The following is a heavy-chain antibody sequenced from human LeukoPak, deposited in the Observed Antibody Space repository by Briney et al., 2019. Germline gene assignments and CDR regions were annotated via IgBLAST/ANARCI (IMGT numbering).Heavy chain of an antibody. Sequence: GGSLRLSCAASGFTFSSYAMSWVRQAPGKGLEWVSAISGSGGSTYYADSVKGRFTISRDDSKNTLYLQMNSLRAEDTAVYYCAKAGYSGYDYFDYWGQGTLVTVSS. CDR3: AKAGYSGYDYFDY. CDR1: GFTFSSYA. V-gene: IGHV3-23*01. J-gene: IGHJ4*02. CDR2: ISGSGGST. D-gene: IGHD5-12*01.